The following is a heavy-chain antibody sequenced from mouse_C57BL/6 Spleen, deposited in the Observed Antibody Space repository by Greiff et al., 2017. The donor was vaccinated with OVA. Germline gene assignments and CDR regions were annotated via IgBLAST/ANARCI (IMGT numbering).Heavy chain of an antibody. Sequence: EVKLMESGGGLVKPGGSLKLSCAASGFTFSSYAMSWVRQTPEKRLEWVATISDGGSYTYYPDNVKGRFTISRDNAKNNLYLQMSHLKSEDTAMYYCARDLLGRGTYFDVWGTGTTVTVSS. CDR2: ISDGGSYT. J-gene: IGHJ1*03. D-gene: IGHD4-1*01. V-gene: IGHV5-4*01. CDR3: ARDLLGRGTYFDV. CDR1: GFTFSSYA.